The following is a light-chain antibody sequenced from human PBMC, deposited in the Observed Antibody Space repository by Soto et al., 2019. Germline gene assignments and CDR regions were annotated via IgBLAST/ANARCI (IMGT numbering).Light chain of an antibody. J-gene: IGKJ3*01. CDR1: QSVSSY. V-gene: IGKV3-11*01. CDR2: DAS. Sequence: EIVLTQSPATLSLSPGERATLSSRASQSVSSYLAWYQHKPGQAPRLLIYDASNRATGIPARFSGSGSGTDFTLTISSLEPEDFAVYYCQQRSNWPLGPGTKVDIK. CDR3: QQRSNWP.